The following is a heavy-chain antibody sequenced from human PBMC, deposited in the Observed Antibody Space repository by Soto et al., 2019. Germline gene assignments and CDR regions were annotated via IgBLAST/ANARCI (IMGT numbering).Heavy chain of an antibody. J-gene: IGHJ3*01. CDR3: ARAQPNSSSWKNAFDL. D-gene: IGHD6-13*01. CDR1: VGSVSSCSYY. CDR2: IYYSGST. Sequence: SEPLSLPCTVSVGSVSSCSYYWRWILHHPVKGLEWIGYIYYSGSTYYNPSLKSRVTISVDTSKNQFSLKLSSVTAADTAVYYCARAQPNSSSWKNAFDLWGQGTMVTVSS. V-gene: IGHV4-31*03.